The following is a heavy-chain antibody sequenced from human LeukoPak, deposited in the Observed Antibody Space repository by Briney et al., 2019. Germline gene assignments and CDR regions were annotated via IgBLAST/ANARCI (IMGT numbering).Heavy chain of an antibody. J-gene: IGHJ3*02. CDR3: AKARGDGYNDAFDM. Sequence: PGGSLRLSCAASGFTLSNYGMHWVRQAPGKGLEWMALIRYDRNNEYYADSVKGRFTISGDISENTLYLQMNSLRSEDTAVYYCAKARGDGYNDAFDMWGPGTMVTLSS. CDR2: IRYDRNNE. D-gene: IGHD5-24*01. V-gene: IGHV3-30*02. CDR1: GFTLSNYG.